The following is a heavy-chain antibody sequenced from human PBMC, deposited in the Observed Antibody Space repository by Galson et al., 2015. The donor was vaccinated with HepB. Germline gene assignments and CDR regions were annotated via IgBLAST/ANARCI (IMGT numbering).Heavy chain of an antibody. D-gene: IGHD3-22*01. CDR2: IYPGDSDT. CDR1: GYSFPSYW. J-gene: IGHJ4*02. CDR3: AGRFYDGSGYVIDY. Sequence: QSGAEVKEPGESLKISCRGSGYSFPSYWIGWVRQKPGKGLEWMGNIYPGDSDTRYSPFFQGQVNISADKSISTAYLQWSSLKASDTAMYYCAGRFYDGSGYVIDYWGQGTLVTVSS. V-gene: IGHV5-51*01.